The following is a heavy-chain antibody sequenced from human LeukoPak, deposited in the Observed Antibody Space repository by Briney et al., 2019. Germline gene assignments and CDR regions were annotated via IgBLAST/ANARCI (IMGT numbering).Heavy chain of an antibody. D-gene: IGHD3-22*01. CDR1: GFTFSSYG. Sequence: GGSLRLSCAASGFTFSSYGMSWVRQAPGKGLEWVPAISGSGGSTYYADSVKGRFTISRDNSKNTLYLQMNSLRAEDTAVYYCAKGYYYDSSGYYYYSDYFDYWGQGTLVTISS. J-gene: IGHJ4*02. CDR3: AKGYYYDSSGYYYYSDYFDY. CDR2: ISGSGGST. V-gene: IGHV3-23*01.